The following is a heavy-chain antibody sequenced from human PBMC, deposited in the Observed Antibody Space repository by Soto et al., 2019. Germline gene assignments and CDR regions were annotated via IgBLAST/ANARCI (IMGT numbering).Heavy chain of an antibody. D-gene: IGHD2-2*01. V-gene: IGHV3-48*01. CDR1: GFTFRSYS. CDR3: AREYCSSTSCLNWFDP. J-gene: IGHJ5*02. CDR2: ISSSSSTI. Sequence: PGGSLRLSCAASGFTFRSYSMNWVRQAPGKGLEWVSYISSSSSTIYYADSVKGRFTISRDNAKNSLYLQMNSLRAEDTAVYYCAREYCSSTSCLNWFDPWGQGTLVTVSS.